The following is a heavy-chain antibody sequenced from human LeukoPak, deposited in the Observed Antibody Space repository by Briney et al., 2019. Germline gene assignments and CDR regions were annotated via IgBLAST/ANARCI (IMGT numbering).Heavy chain of an antibody. D-gene: IGHD6-6*01. J-gene: IGHJ4*02. Sequence: PGGSLRLSCAASGFTFDAYAMHWVRQAPGKGLEWVSGISWNGGGMGYAVSVKGRFTISRDNAKNSLYLQMNSLRGEDTALYYCAKDITGGRSSPYFDSWGQGTLVTVSS. V-gene: IGHV3-9*01. CDR2: ISWNGGGM. CDR1: GFTFDAYA. CDR3: AKDITGGRSSPYFDS.